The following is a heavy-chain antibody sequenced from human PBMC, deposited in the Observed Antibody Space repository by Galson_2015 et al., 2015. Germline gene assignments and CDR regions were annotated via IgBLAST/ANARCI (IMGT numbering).Heavy chain of an antibody. CDR3: ARITMVQGVIIKPGDY. D-gene: IGHD3-10*01. V-gene: IGHV5-51*01. Sequence: QSGAEVKKPGESLKISCKGSGYSLTSYWIGWVRQMPGKGLEWMGIIYPGDSDTRYSPSFQGQVTISADKSISTAYLQWSSLKASDTAMYYCARITMVQGVIIKPGDYWGQGTLVTVSS. J-gene: IGHJ4*02. CDR2: IYPGDSDT. CDR1: GYSLTSYW.